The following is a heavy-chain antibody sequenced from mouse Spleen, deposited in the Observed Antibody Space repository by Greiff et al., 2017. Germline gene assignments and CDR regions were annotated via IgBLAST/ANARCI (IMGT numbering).Heavy chain of an antibody. J-gene: IGHJ4*01. CDR2: IYPGSGNT. D-gene: IGHD1-1*01. CDR3: ARHGSSYFYYAMDY. V-gene: IGHV1-76*01. Sequence: VQLQQSGAELVRPGASVKLSCKASGYTFTDYYINWVKQRPGQGLEWIARIYPGSGNTYYNEKFKGKATLTAEKSSSTAYMQLSSLTSEDSAVYFCARHGSSYFYYAMDYWGQGTSVTVSS. CDR1: GYTFTDYY.